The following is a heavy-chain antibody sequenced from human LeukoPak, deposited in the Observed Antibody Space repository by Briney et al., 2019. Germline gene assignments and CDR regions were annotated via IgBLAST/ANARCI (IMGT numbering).Heavy chain of an antibody. CDR1: GGSFSGYY. D-gene: IGHD1-26*01. CDR3: ARGEKWDLRAFDV. CDR2: INHSGTT. Sequence: SETLSLTCAVYGGSFSGYYWTWIRQPPGKGLEWIGEINHSGTTSYNPSLKSRVTFSVDTSKNQFSLKVTSVTAADTAVYYCARGEKWDLRAFDVWGQGTMVAISS. J-gene: IGHJ3*01. V-gene: IGHV4-34*01.